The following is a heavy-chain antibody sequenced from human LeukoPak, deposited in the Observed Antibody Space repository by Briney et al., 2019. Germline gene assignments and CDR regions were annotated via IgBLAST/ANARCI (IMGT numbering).Heavy chain of an antibody. CDR3: ATSSTSSSWPFDY. CDR1: GYSFSNYW. J-gene: IGHJ4*02. CDR2: IYLGDSDT. V-gene: IGHV5-51*01. Sequence: GESLKISCKGSGYSFSNYWIGWVRQMPGKGLEWMGTIYLGDSDTRYSPSFQGQVTISADKSITTAYLQWSSLKASDTAMYYCATSSTSSSWPFDYWGQGTPVTVSS. D-gene: IGHD6-13*01.